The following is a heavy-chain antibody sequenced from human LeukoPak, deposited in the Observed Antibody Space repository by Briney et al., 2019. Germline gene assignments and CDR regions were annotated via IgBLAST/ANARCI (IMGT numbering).Heavy chain of an antibody. D-gene: IGHD5-12*01. J-gene: IGHJ4*02. Sequence: TLSLTCSFSLGSISSGGYYWSWIHQHPGTGLEWIGYIYYSGSTYYNPSLKSRVTISVDTSKNQFSLKLNSVTAADTAVYYCARASSYSSYDGYYFDYWGQGTLVTVSS. V-gene: IGHV4-31*03. CDR2: IYYSGST. CDR3: ARASSYSSYDGYYFDY. CDR1: LGSISSGGYY.